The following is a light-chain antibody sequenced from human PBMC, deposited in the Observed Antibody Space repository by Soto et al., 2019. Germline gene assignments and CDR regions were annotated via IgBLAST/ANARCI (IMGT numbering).Light chain of an antibody. CDR3: QQRHRTSGT. CDR2: FSS. Sequence: DIQMTQAPSSLSASVGDTVTITCRASQSIDYYLNWYQQKQGNAPKLLVYFSSTLQSGVPSRFSSSKSWTDFTLTIGGLRPEYFATYYCQQRHRTSGTVGQVTKVDSK. V-gene: IGKV1-39*01. CDR1: QSIDYY. J-gene: IGKJ1*01.